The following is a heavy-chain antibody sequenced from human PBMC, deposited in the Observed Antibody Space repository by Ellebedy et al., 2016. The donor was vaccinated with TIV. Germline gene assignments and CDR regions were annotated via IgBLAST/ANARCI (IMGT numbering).Heavy chain of an antibody. J-gene: IGHJ4*02. CDR3: TSDEMDRIVGTTNFDY. Sequence: GGSLRLSCAASGFTFSSYAMSWVRQAPGKGLEWVSAISGSGGSTYYADSVKGRFTISRDNSKNTLYLQMNSLKTEDTAVYYCTSDEMDRIVGTTNFDYWGQGTLVTVAS. CDR2: ISGSGGST. D-gene: IGHD1-26*01. CDR1: GFTFSSYA. V-gene: IGHV3-23*01.